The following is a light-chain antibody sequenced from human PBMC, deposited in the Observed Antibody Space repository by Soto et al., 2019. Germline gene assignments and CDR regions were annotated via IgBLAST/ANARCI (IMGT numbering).Light chain of an antibody. CDR3: ASYTTSNTLGV. Sequence: QSALTQPASVSGSPGQSITISCTGTSSDIGAYDYVSWFQQYPGKAPTLLIYEVTFRPSGVSSRFSGSKSGNTASLTISGLQAEDESDYYCASYTTSNTLGVFGGGTKLTVL. J-gene: IGLJ3*02. V-gene: IGLV2-14*01. CDR1: SSDIGAYDY. CDR2: EVT.